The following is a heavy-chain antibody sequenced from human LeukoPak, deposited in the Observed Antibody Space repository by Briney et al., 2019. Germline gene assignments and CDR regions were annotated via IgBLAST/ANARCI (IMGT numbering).Heavy chain of an antibody. CDR2: INHSGST. Sequence: PSETLSLTCTVSGGSISSSSYFWRWIRQPPGKGLEWIGEINHSGSTNYNPSLKSRVTISVDTSKNQFSLKLSSVTAADTAVYYCVTPDCSGGSCYSGDAFDIWGQGTMVTVSS. CDR1: GGSISSSSYF. CDR3: VTPDCSGGSCYSGDAFDI. V-gene: IGHV4-39*07. D-gene: IGHD2-15*01. J-gene: IGHJ3*02.